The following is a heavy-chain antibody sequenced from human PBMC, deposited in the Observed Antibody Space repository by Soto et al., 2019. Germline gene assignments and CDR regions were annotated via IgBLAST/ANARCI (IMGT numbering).Heavy chain of an antibody. J-gene: IGHJ4*02. CDR3: AKWPPSPKMGVTSH. D-gene: IGHD1-26*01. Sequence: EVQLLESGGGLVQPGGSLRLSCAASGFAFNSSAMAWVRQTPGKGLQWVSAITVAGGGTYYADSVKGWFAISRDNSKKTLYLQMTSLSAEDTALYFCAKWPPSPKMGVTSHWGQGTLVTVSS. V-gene: IGHV3-23*01. CDR2: ITVAGGGT. CDR1: GFAFNSSA.